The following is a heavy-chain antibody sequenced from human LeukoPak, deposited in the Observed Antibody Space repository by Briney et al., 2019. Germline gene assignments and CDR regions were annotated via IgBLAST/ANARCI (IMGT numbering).Heavy chain of an antibody. V-gene: IGHV3-7*01. CDR1: GFTFSSYW. CDR2: MKLDGSEE. CDR3: TRWARYCSGGSCYSWFDP. D-gene: IGHD2-15*01. Sequence: PGGSLRLSCAASGFTFSSYWMSWVRQAPGKGLEWVANMKLDGSEEYYVDSVKGRLTISKDNAKNSLYLQMNSLRVDDTAVYCCTRWARYCSGGSCYSWFDPWGQGTLVTVSS. J-gene: IGHJ5*02.